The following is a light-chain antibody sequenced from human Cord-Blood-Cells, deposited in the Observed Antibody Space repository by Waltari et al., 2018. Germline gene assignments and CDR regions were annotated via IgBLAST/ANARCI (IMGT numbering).Light chain of an antibody. CDR3: QQSYSTPPT. CDR1: QSISSY. Sequence: DIQMTQSPSSLSASVGDRVTITCRASQSISSYLNWYQQKPGKAPKLLIYAASSLQSGVPSRFSGSGSGTDFTITISSLQPEDFATYYCQQSYSTPPTFGQGTKVEIK. CDR2: AAS. J-gene: IGKJ1*01. V-gene: IGKV1-39*01.